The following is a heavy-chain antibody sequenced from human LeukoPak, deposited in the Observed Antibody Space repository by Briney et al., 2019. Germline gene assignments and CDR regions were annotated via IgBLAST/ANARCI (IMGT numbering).Heavy chain of an antibody. D-gene: IGHD2-15*01. CDR1: GGSFSGYY. CDR2: INHSGST. V-gene: IGHV4-34*01. CDR3: ARWRKCSGGSCYPRYNWFDP. J-gene: IGHJ5*02. Sequence: KSSETLSLTCAVYGGSFSGYYWSWIRQPPGKGLEWIGEINHSGSTNYNPSLKSRVTISVDTSKNQFSLKLSSVTAADTAVYYCARWRKCSGGSCYPRYNWFDPWGQGTLVTVSS.